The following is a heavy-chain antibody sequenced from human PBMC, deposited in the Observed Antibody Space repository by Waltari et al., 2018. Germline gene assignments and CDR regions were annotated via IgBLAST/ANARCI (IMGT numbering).Heavy chain of an antibody. Sequence: QVQRVESGGGVAQPGRSLRLLGAASGVTFSSYGMHWVRQAPGKGLEWVAVIWYDGSNKSYADSVKGRFTISRDNSKNTLYLQMNSLRAEDTAVYYCMCFGESFDHWGQGILVTVSS. CDR1: GVTFSSYG. V-gene: IGHV3-33*01. CDR3: MCFGESFDH. J-gene: IGHJ4*02. D-gene: IGHD3-10*01. CDR2: IWYDGSNK.